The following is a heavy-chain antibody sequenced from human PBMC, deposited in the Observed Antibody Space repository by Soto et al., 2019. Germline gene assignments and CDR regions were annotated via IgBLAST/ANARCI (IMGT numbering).Heavy chain of an antibody. CDR2: IFYSGST. J-gene: IGHJ4*02. Sequence: QVQLQESGPGLVKPSQTLSLTCTVSGGSISSGGYYWSWIRQHPGKGLEWIGYIFYSGSTYYNPSLKXXVXIXEDTSKNQFSLKLSSVTAADTAVYYCARAPGDYFDYWGQGTLVTVSS. CDR3: ARAPGDYFDY. V-gene: IGHV4-31*01. CDR1: GGSISSGGYY.